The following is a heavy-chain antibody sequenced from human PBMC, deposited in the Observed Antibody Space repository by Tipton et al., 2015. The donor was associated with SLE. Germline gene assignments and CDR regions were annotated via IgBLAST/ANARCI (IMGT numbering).Heavy chain of an antibody. J-gene: IGHJ4*02. CDR2: VNHIGTI. D-gene: IGHD3-16*01. V-gene: IGHV4-34*01. CDR3: ARMEGMITYGGIAGL. Sequence: TLSLTCAVYGGSLSGYYWSWIRQPPGKGLEWIGEVNHIGTIYYNASLKSRVTISIDTSKSHFSLKLTSVTAADTAVYYCARMEGMITYGGIAGLWGQGTVVTVSS. CDR1: GGSLSGYY.